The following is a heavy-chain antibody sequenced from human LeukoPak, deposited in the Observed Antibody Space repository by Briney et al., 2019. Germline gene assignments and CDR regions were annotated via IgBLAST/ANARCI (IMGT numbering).Heavy chain of an antibody. V-gene: IGHV3-64*01. CDR2: ISSNGGST. Sequence: PGGSLRLSCAGSGFTFSNYAMHWVRQAPGKGLEYVSGISSNGGSTYYANFVKGRFTISRDNSKNTLYLQMGSLRGEDMAVYYCAREFGESVYGMDVWGQGTTVTVSS. CDR3: AREFGESVYGMDV. CDR1: GFTFSNYA. J-gene: IGHJ6*02. D-gene: IGHD3-10*01.